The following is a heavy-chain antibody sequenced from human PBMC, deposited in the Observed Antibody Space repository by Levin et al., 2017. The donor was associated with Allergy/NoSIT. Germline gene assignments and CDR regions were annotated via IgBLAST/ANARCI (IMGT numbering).Heavy chain of an antibody. J-gene: IGHJ5*02. CDR2: IYYSGST. CDR1: GGSISSSSYY. Sequence: SETLSLTCTVSGGSISSSSYYWGWIRQPPGKGLEWIGSIYYSGSTYYNPSLKSRVTISVDTSKNQFSLKLSSVTAADTAVYYCARYIVVVVAANNWFDPWGQGTLVTVSS. V-gene: IGHV4-39*01. D-gene: IGHD2-15*01. CDR3: ARYIVVVVAANNWFDP.